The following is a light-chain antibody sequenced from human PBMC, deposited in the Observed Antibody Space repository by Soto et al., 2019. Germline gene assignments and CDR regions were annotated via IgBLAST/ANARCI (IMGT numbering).Light chain of an antibody. CDR2: RDN. CDR3: AAWDDSLTGVI. CDR1: SSSIGSNY. V-gene: IGLV1-47*01. Sequence: QSVLTQPPSASGTPGQRVTISCSGSSSSIGSNYVYWYRQFPGTAPKLLIHRDNQRPSGVPDRFAGSKSGSSASLAISELRSEDEADYYCAAWDDSLTGVIFGGGTKLTV. J-gene: IGLJ2*01.